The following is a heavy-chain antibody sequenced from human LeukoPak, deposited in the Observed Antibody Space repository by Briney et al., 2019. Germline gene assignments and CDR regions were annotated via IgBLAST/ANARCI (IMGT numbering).Heavy chain of an antibody. J-gene: IGHJ4*02. V-gene: IGHV4-34*01. Sequence: KTSETLSLTCAVYGGSFSGYYWSWIRQPPGKGLEWIGEINHSGSTNYNPSLKSRVTISVDTSKNQFSLKLSSVTAADTAVYYCARVPLRFLEWSRRVYFDYWGQGTLVTVSS. D-gene: IGHD3-3*01. CDR2: INHSGST. CDR3: ARVPLRFLEWSRRVYFDY. CDR1: GGSFSGYY.